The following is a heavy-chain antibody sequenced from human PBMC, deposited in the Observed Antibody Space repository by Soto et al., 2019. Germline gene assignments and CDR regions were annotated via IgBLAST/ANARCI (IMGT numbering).Heavy chain of an antibody. Sequence: GGSLRLSCAASGFTFSGSAMHWVRQASGKGLEWVGRIRSKANSYATAYAASVKGRFTISRDDSKNTAYLQMNSLKTEDTAVYYCTSLTAGGVRGVIITGFYYGMDVWGQGTTGTVSS. CDR1: GFTFSGSA. J-gene: IGHJ6*02. CDR2: IRSKANSYAT. D-gene: IGHD3-10*01. V-gene: IGHV3-73*01. CDR3: TSLTAGGVRGVIITGFYYGMDV.